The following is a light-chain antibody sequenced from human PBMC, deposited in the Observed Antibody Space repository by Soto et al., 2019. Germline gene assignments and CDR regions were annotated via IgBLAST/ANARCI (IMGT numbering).Light chain of an antibody. Sequence: QPVLTQSPSASASLGASVKLTCTLSSGHSIYAIAWHQQQPEKGPRYLMKLNSDGSHSKGDGIPDRFSGSSSGAERYLTISSLQSEDEADYYCQTWGTGLRVFGGGTQLTVL. J-gene: IGLJ2*01. V-gene: IGLV4-69*01. CDR3: QTWGTGLRV. CDR1: SGHSIYA. CDR2: LNSDGSH.